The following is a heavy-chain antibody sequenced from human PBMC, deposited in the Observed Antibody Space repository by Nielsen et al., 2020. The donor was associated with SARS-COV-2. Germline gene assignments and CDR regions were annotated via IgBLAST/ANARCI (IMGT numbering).Heavy chain of an antibody. Sequence: GGSLRLSCAASGFTFSSYAMSWVRQAPGKGLEWVSVIYSGGSTYYADSVKGRFTISRDNSKNTLYLQMNSLRAEDTAVYYCAKAAAPYYYYYYGMDVWGQGTTVTVSS. V-gene: IGHV3-66*02. CDR3: AKAAAPYYYYYYGMDV. CDR1: GFTFSSYA. D-gene: IGHD6-13*01. CDR2: IYSGGST. J-gene: IGHJ6*02.